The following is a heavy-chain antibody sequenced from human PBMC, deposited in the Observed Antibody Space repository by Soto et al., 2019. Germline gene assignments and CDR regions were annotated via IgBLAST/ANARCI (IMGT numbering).Heavy chain of an antibody. CDR3: AKDRAEGIAVADY. CDR2: ISGSGGST. J-gene: IGHJ4*02. D-gene: IGHD6-19*01. CDR1: GFTFSSYA. Sequence: GGSLRLSCAASGFTFSSYAMSWVRQAPGKGLEWVSDISGSGGSTYYADSVKGRFTISRDNSKNTLYLQMNSLRAEDTAVYYCAKDRAEGIAVADYWGQGTLVTVSS. V-gene: IGHV3-23*01.